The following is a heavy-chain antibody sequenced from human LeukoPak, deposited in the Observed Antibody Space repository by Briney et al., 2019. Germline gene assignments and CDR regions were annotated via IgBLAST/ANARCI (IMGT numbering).Heavy chain of an antibody. CDR1: GFTFDDYA. CDR3: AKDLHYYDSSGYYSLSPAFDY. V-gene: IGHV3-9*01. CDR2: ISWNSGGI. Sequence: PGGSLRLSCAASGFTFDDYAMPWVRQAPGKGLEWVSGISWNSGGIGYADSVKGRFTISRDNAKNSLYLQMNSLRAEDTALYYCAKDLHYYDSSGYYSLSPAFDYWGQGTLVTVSS. J-gene: IGHJ4*02. D-gene: IGHD3-22*01.